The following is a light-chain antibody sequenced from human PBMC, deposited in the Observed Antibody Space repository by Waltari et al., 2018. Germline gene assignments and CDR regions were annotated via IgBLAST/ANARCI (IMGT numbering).Light chain of an antibody. V-gene: IGKV3-20*01. CDR1: QSVSKS. CDR2: DAS. Sequence: EIVLTQSPGTLSLSPGERATLSCRASQSVSKSLVWYQQKPGQAPRLLIYDASTRAPVFPSRCSGGGSCTYFSLTISLLEPEDFAKYYCQSYVRFPATFGQGTKVEIK. CDR3: QSYVRFPAT. J-gene: IGKJ1*01.